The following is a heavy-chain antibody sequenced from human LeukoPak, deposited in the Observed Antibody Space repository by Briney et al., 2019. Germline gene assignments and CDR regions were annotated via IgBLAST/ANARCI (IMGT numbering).Heavy chain of an antibody. J-gene: IGHJ4*02. D-gene: IGHD2-15*01. CDR3: ARGKPGYCSGGSCYYFDY. V-gene: IGHV1-46*01. Sequence: ASVKVSCKASGYTFTSYYMHWVRQPPGQGLEWMGIINPSGGSTSYAQKFQGRVTMTRDTSTSTVYMELSSLRSEDTAVYYCARGKPGYCSGGSCYYFDYWGQGTLVTVSS. CDR1: GYTFTSYY. CDR2: INPSGGST.